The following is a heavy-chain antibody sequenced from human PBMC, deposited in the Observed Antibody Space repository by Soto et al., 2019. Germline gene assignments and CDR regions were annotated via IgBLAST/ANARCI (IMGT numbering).Heavy chain of an antibody. CDR3: ARQLLY. Sequence: PSETLSLTCTVSGGSISSSYWSWIRQPPGKGLEWIGYIYDSGSTYYNSSLKSRVTMSVDTSKNQFSLKLSSVTAADTAGYSCARQLLYWGQ. J-gene: IGHJ4*02. D-gene: IGHD6-19*01. V-gene: IGHV4-59*08. CDR2: IYDSGST. CDR1: GGSISSSY.